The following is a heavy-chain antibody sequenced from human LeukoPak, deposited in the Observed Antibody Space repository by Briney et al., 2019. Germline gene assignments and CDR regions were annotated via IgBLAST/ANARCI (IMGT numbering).Heavy chain of an antibody. D-gene: IGHD6-19*01. J-gene: IGHJ4*02. CDR3: ARGLVTAVAGTAGM. CDR1: GFTFSSYA. V-gene: IGHV3-30-3*01. CDR2: ISYDGSNK. Sequence: GGSLRLSCAASGFTFSSYAMHWVRQAPGKGLGWVAVISYDGSNKYYADSVKGRFTISRDNSKNTLYLQMNSLRAEDTAVYYCARGLVTAVAGTAGMGGQGTLVTVSS.